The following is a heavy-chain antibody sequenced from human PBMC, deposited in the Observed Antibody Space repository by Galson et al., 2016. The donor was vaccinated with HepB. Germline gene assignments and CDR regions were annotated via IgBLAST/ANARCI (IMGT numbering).Heavy chain of an antibody. V-gene: IGHV3-23*01. D-gene: IGHD1-20*01. CDR1: GFTFSSHA. CDR2: ISGGGGSS. Sequence: LRLSCAASGFTFSSHAMTWVRQAPGKGLEWVSSISGGGGSSYYAHSVQGRFTISRDKSKDTLYLQMNILRPGDTALYFCARSQSHISGIAEYYFNFWGQGTLVTVSS. CDR3: ARSQSHISGIAEYYFNF. J-gene: IGHJ4*02.